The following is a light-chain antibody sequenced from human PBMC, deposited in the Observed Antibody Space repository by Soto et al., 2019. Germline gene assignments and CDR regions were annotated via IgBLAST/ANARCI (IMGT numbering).Light chain of an antibody. V-gene: IGKV3-15*01. J-gene: IGKJ1*01. CDR1: QSVSNN. CDR3: QQYHNAGST. CDR2: GAS. Sequence: IVMTQSPATLSVSPGGRASLSCRASQSVSNNLAWYQQKPGQAPRLLIYGASTRAAGIPGRFSGSGSGTEFTLIISSLRSDDFAVYYCQQYHNAGSTFGQGTRVDIK.